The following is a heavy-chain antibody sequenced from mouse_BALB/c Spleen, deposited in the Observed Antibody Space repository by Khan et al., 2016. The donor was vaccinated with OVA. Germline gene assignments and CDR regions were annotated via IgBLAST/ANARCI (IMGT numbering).Heavy chain of an antibody. D-gene: IGHD2-3*01. CDR3: ARDGSRYNYAMDY. CDR2: ISYSGST. CDR1: GYSITSDYA. V-gene: IGHV3-2*02. J-gene: IGHJ4*01. Sequence: EVQLLESGPGLVKPSQSLSLTCTVTGYSITSDYAWNWIRQFPGNKLEWMGYISYSGSTNYNPALKSRISITRDTSKNQFFLQLNSVTTEDTATYYCARDGSRYNYAMDYWGQGTSVTDSS.